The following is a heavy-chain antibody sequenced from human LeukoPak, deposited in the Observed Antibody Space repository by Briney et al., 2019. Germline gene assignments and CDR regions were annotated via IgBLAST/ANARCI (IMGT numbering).Heavy chain of an antibody. CDR3: ARFGVVGATAEF. D-gene: IGHD1-26*01. Sequence: GESLKISCKGSGYSFTSYWISWVRQMPGKGLECMGIIYPGDSNTIYSPSFQGQVTISADKSISTAYLQWNSLKASDTAMYYCARFGVVGATAEFWGQGTLVTVSS. V-gene: IGHV5-51*01. CDR1: GYSFTSYW. J-gene: IGHJ4*02. CDR2: IYPGDSNT.